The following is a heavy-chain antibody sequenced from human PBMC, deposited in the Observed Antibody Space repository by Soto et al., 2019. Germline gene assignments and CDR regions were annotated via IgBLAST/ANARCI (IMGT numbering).Heavy chain of an antibody. CDR1: GFTFSSYG. CDR3: ARDPTSGSPSVPFDY. Sequence: QVQLVESGGGVVQPGRSLRLSCAASGFTFSSYGMHWVRQAPGKGLEWVAVIWYDGSNKYYADSVKGRFTISRDNSKNTLYLQMNSLRAEDTAVYYCARDPTSGSPSVPFDYWGQGTLVTVSS. J-gene: IGHJ4*02. CDR2: IWYDGSNK. D-gene: IGHD3-10*01. V-gene: IGHV3-33*01.